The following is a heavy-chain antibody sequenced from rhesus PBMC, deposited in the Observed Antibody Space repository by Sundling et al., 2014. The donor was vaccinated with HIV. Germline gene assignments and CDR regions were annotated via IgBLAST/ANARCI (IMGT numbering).Heavy chain of an antibody. CDR1: GDSFRSSF. Sequence: QVQLQESGPGLVKPSETLSLTCAVSGDSFRSSFWSWIRQPPGKGLEWIGHISGSSTTTNNNPSLRSRVTISKGPSKNQFSLRLNSVTAADTAVYYCARSSYFDDDYGYLIWGQGVLVTVSS. CDR3: ARSSYFDDDYGYLI. D-gene: IGHD3-9*01. V-gene: IGHV4-147*01. CDR2: ISGSSTTT. J-gene: IGHJ4*01.